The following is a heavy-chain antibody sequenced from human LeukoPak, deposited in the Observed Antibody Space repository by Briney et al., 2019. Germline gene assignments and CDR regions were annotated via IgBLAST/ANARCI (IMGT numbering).Heavy chain of an antibody. CDR1: GYSFTSYW. CDR3: ARSAPYCSSTSCYQLDFDY. D-gene: IGHD2-2*01. J-gene: IGHJ4*02. Sequence: GESLKISCKGSGYSFTSYWIGWVRQMPGKGLEWMGIIYPGDSDTRYSPSFQGQVTISADKSISTAYLQWSSLEASDTAMYYCARSAPYCSSTSCYQLDFDYWGQGTLVTVSS. CDR2: IYPGDSDT. V-gene: IGHV5-51*01.